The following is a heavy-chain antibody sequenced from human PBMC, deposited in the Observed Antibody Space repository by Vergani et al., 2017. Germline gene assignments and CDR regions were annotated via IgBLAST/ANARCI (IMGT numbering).Heavy chain of an antibody. D-gene: IGHD5-12*01. Sequence: QVKLQESGPGLLKPSQTLSLTCTVSGGSISSGSYYWSWIRQPAGKGLEWIGYIFYSGTTYDNPSLRSRLTISVDTSQNQFSLKLRSVTAADTAVYYCARVDTQVPATSHFYYMDVWGKGTTVVVSS. CDR2: IFYSGTT. J-gene: IGHJ6*03. V-gene: IGHV4-31*03. CDR3: ARVDTQVPATSHFYYMDV. CDR1: GGSISSGSYY.